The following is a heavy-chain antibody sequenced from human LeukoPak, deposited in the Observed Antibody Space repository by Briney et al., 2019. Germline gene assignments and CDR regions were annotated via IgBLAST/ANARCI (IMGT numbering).Heavy chain of an antibody. Sequence: TSETLSLTCSVSDGSISSGYYYWAWIRQPPGKGPEWIGSIYYSGTTYPNPSLKSRVTISVDTSKNQFSLKLSSVTAADTAVYYCARGDAFDIWGQGTMVTVSS. D-gene: IGHD3-10*01. J-gene: IGHJ3*02. CDR1: DGSISSGYYY. CDR3: ARGDAFDI. V-gene: IGHV4-39*07. CDR2: IYYSGTT.